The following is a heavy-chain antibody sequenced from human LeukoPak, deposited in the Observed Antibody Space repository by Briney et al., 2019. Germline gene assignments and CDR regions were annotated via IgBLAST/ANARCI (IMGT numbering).Heavy chain of an antibody. CDR1: EFTVSNDY. V-gene: IGHV3-53*01. D-gene: IGHD3-9*01. CDR2: IFSGGGT. CDR3: ARARQYYDILTGYYREFWFDP. J-gene: IGHJ5*02. Sequence: GGSLRLSCAASEFTVSNDYMNWVRQAPGKGLEWVSLIFSGGGTYYADSVKGRFTISRDISKNTVYLQMNRVRAEDTAVYYCARARQYYDILTGYYREFWFDPWGQGTLVTVSS.